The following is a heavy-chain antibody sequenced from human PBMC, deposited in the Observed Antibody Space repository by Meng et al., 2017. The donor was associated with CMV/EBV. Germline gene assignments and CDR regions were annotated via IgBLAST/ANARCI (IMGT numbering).Heavy chain of an antibody. CDR1: GFTFDDYA. Sequence: SLKISCAASGFTFDDYAMHWVRPAPGKGLEWVSGISWNSGSIGYADSVKGRFTISRDNAKNSLYLQMNSLRAEDTALYYCAKDITIFGVVISSYGMDVWGQGTTVTVSS. J-gene: IGHJ6*02. V-gene: IGHV3-9*01. CDR2: ISWNSGSI. D-gene: IGHD3-3*01. CDR3: AKDITIFGVVISSYGMDV.